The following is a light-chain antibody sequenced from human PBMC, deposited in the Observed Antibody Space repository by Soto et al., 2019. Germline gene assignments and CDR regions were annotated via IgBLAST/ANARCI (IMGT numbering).Light chain of an antibody. CDR2: AVT. CDR1: SSDVGGYNY. V-gene: IGLV2-14*01. Sequence: QSALTQPPSASGSPGQSVTISCTGTSSDVGGYNYVSWYQQHPGKAPKLMIYAVTDRPSGVSSRFSGSKSGNTASLTISGLQAEDEADYFCSSYTSSSTLFGICTKDIVL. CDR3: SSYTSSSTL. J-gene: IGLJ1*01.